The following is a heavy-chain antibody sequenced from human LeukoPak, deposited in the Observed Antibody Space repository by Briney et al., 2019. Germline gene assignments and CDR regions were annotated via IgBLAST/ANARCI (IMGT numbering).Heavy chain of an antibody. CDR3: VSPRGFSYGYFDY. CDR1: GXSISSSSAY. V-gene: IGHV4-39*01. CDR2: IYYSKNT. J-gene: IGHJ4*02. D-gene: IGHD5-18*01. Sequence: SETLSLTCTVSGXSISSSSAYWGWIRQPPGKGLEWIGSIYYSKNTYYNPSLKSRVTISADTSKNQFSLTLGSVSATDTAVYYCVSPRGFSYGYFDYWGQGTLVTVSS.